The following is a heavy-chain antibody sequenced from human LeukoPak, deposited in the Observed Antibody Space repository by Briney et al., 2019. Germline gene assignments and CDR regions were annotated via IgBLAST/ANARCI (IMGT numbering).Heavy chain of an antibody. CDR2: IYSGGST. Sequence: GGSLRPSCAASGFTVSSNYMSWVRQAPGKGLEWVSVIYSGGSTYYADSVKGRFTISRDNSKNALYLQMNSLRAEDTAVYYCALGYYYDSSGPAAFDYWGQGTLVTVSS. J-gene: IGHJ4*02. V-gene: IGHV3-53*01. CDR1: GFTVSSNY. D-gene: IGHD3-22*01. CDR3: ALGYYYDSSGPAAFDY.